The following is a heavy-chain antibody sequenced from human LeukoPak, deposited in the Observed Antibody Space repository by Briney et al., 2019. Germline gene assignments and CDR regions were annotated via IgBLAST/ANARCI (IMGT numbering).Heavy chain of an antibody. J-gene: IGHJ3*02. Sequence: SVKVSCKASGGTFSSYAISWVRQPPGQGLEWMGRIFLILGIANYAQKFQGRVTITADKSTSTAYMELSSLRSEDTAVYYCARDLVSTTVVTPYAFDIWGQGTMVTVSS. D-gene: IGHD4-23*01. V-gene: IGHV1-69*04. CDR1: GGTFSSYA. CDR3: ARDLVSTTVVTPYAFDI. CDR2: IFLILGIA.